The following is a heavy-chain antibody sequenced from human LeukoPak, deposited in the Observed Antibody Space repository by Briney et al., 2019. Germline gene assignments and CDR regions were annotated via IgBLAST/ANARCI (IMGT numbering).Heavy chain of an antibody. D-gene: IGHD1-1*01. CDR1: GFPFSDYS. CDR3: ARDHNYAFAN. J-gene: IGHJ4*02. CDR2: IGISSGNT. V-gene: IGHV3-48*04. Sequence: GGSLRLSCTASGFPFSDYSMNWVRQAPRKGLEWISYIGISSGNTKYADSVSGRFTISADNAKNSLYPQMNSLRVEDTAVYYCARDHNYAFANWGQGTLVSVSS.